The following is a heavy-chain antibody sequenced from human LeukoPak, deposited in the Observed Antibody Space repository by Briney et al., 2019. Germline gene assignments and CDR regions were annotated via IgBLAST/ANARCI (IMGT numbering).Heavy chain of an antibody. CDR3: ARGGGYSGYDLLYYYYYGMDV. D-gene: IGHD5-12*01. J-gene: IGHJ6*02. CDR2: IYYSGST. Sequence: PSETLSLTCTVSGGSISSYYWSWIRQPPGKGLEWIGYIYYSGSTNYNPSLKSRVTISVDTSKNQFSLKLSSVTAADTAVYYCARGGGYSGYDLLYYYYYGMDVWGQGTMVTVSS. V-gene: IGHV4-59*01. CDR1: GGSISSYY.